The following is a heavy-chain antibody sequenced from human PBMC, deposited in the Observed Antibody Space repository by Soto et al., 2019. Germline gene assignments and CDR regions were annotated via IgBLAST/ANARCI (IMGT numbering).Heavy chain of an antibody. Sequence: GGSLRLSCAASGSIFTGYGMHWVRQAPGKGLEWVAVIWFDGSNKYYADSVKGRFTISRDNSKNMLYLQMNSLRVEDTAVYYCVRDGTGGTTFRGYLAYWGQGTLVTVSS. CDR3: VRDGTGGTTFRGYLAY. J-gene: IGHJ4*02. CDR1: GSIFTGYG. CDR2: IWFDGSNK. D-gene: IGHD1-1*01. V-gene: IGHV3-33*01.